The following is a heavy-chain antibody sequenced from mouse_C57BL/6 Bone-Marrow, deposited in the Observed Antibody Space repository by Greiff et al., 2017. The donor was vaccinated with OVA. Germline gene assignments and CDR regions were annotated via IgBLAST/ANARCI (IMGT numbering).Heavy chain of an antibody. V-gene: IGHV2-2*01. Sequence: QVHVKQSGPGLVQPSQSLSITCTVSGFSLTSYGVHWVRQSPGKGLEWLGVIWSGGSTDYNAAFISRLSISKDNSKSQVFFKMNSLQADDTAIYYCASPGYYGSSWFAYWGQGTLVTVSA. CDR1: GFSLTSYG. J-gene: IGHJ3*01. D-gene: IGHD1-1*01. CDR3: ASPGYYGSSWFAY. CDR2: IWSGGST.